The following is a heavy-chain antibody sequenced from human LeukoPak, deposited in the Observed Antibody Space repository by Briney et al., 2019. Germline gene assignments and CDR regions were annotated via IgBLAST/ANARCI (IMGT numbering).Heavy chain of an antibody. D-gene: IGHD4-17*01. V-gene: IGHV1-2*02. Sequence: GASVKVSCKSSGYTFTAYYLHWVRQAPGQGLEWMGWINPNSGGTTYAQNFQGRVTMTRDTSISTAYMELSRLRSDDTAVYYCARDPDYGTKRFDFRGQGAMVTVSS. CDR1: GYTFTAYY. J-gene: IGHJ4*02. CDR3: ARDPDYGTKRFDF. CDR2: INPNSGGT.